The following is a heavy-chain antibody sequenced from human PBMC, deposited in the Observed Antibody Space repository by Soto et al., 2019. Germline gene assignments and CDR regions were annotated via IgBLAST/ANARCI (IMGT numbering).Heavy chain of an antibody. V-gene: IGHV4-38-2*01. CDR1: GYSISSGYY. CDR3: ARGPYYYGSGSYYNQPTSPSNYYGMDV. D-gene: IGHD3-10*01. CDR2: IYHSGST. Sequence: PSETLSLTCAVSGYSISSGYYWGCIRQPPGKGLEWIGSIYHSGSTYYNPSLKSRVTISVDTSKNQFSLKLSSVTAADTAVYYCARGPYYYGSGSYYNQPTSPSNYYGMDVWGQGTTVTVSS. J-gene: IGHJ6*02.